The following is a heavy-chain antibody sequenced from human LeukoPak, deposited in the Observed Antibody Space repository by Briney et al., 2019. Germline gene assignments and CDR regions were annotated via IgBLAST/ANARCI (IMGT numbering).Heavy chain of an antibody. CDR1: GGTFSSYA. J-gene: IGHJ4*02. V-gene: IGHV1-69*06. CDR3: ARDYGDYVANAQVDY. Sequence: GASVKVTFKASGGTFSSYAISWMRQPPGQGLEWMGGIIPMFGRANYAQRLQGRVTITGQKSKSTAYMEVSSLRSEDTDVYYCARDYGDYVANAQVDYWGQGHLVTVS. D-gene: IGHD4-17*01. CDR2: IIPMFGRA.